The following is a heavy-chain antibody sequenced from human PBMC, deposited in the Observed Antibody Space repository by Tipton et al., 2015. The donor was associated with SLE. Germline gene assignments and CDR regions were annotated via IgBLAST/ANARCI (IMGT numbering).Heavy chain of an antibody. CDR3: ATLPATVTTHYYYYYGMDV. CDR2: INSDGSST. V-gene: IGHV3-74*01. J-gene: IGHJ6*02. Sequence: SLRLSCAASGFTFSSYWMHWVRQAPGKGLVWVSRINSDGSSTSYADSVKGRFTIPRDNAKNTLYLQMNSLRAEDTAVYYCATLPATVTTHYYYYYGMDVWGQGTTVTVSS. CDR1: GFTFSSYW. D-gene: IGHD4-17*01.